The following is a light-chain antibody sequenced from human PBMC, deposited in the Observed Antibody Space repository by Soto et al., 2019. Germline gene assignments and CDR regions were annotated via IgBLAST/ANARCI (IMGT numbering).Light chain of an antibody. J-gene: IGKJ4*01. CDR2: GAS. V-gene: IGKV3-20*01. CDR3: QNYNSAPLT. Sequence: EIVLTQSPGTLSLSPGERATLSCRASQSVSSYLAWYQQKPGQAPRLLIYGASSRATGIPDRFSGSGSGTDFTLTISSLQPEDVATYYCQNYNSAPLTFGGGTKVQI. CDR1: QSVSSY.